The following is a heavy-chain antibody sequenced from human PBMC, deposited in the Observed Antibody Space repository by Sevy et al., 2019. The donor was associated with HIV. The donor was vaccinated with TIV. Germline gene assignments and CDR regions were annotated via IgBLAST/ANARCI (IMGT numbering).Heavy chain of an antibody. D-gene: IGHD2-15*01. CDR3: AKAKTVAAGFDY. V-gene: IGHV3-23*01. J-gene: IGHJ4*02. CDR2: ISGSGGST. CDR1: GFTFRSYV. Sequence: GGCLRLSCAASGFTFRSYVMSWVRQAPGKGLEWVSSISGSGGSTYYADSVKGRFTISRDNFKSTLYLQMNSLRAEDTAVYYCAKAKTVAAGFDYWGQGTLVTVSS.